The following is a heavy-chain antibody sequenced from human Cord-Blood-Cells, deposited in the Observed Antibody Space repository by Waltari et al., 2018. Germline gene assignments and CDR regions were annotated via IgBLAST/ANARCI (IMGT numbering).Heavy chain of an antibody. CDR2: ISSSSSYI. D-gene: IGHD3-16*01. V-gene: IGHV3-21*01. Sequence: EVQLVESGGGLVKPGGSLRLSCAASGFTFSSSSMNRVRQAPGKGLEWVSSISSSSSYIYYADSVKGRFTISRDNAKNSLYLQMNSLRAEDTAVYYCATAHPWDFDYWGQGTLVTVSS. J-gene: IGHJ4*02. CDR3: ATAHPWDFDY. CDR1: GFTFSSSS.